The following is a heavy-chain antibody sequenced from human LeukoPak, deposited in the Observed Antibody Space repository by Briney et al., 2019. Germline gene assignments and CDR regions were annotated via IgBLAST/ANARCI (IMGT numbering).Heavy chain of an antibody. CDR2: ISSSSSYI. J-gene: IGHJ4*02. D-gene: IGHD1-26*01. Sequence: GGSLRLSCAASGFTFSSYSMNWVRQAPGKGLEWVSSISSSSSYIYYADSVKGRFTISRDNAKNSLYLQMNSLRAEDTAVYYCARDLGVSGSHDRFDYWGQGTLVTVSS. V-gene: IGHV3-21*01. CDR1: GFTFSSYS. CDR3: ARDLGVSGSHDRFDY.